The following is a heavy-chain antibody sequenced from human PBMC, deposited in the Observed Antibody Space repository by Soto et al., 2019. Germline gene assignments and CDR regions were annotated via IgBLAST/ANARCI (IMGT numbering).Heavy chain of an antibody. Sequence: EVQLLESGGGLVQPGGSLRLSCAASGFTFSSYAMSWVRQAPGKGLEWVSAISGSGGSTYYADSVKGRFTISRDNSKNTLYLQMNSLRAEDTAVYYCAKGAPGIAAAGTYHPYYYYYYGMDVWGQGTTVTVSS. J-gene: IGHJ6*02. CDR3: AKGAPGIAAAGTYHPYYYYYYGMDV. CDR2: ISGSGGST. CDR1: GFTFSSYA. V-gene: IGHV3-23*01. D-gene: IGHD6-13*01.